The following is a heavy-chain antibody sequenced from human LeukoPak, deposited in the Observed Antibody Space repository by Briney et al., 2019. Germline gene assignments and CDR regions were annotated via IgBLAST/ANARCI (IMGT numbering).Heavy chain of an antibody. Sequence: GGSLRLSCATSGFTFSSYWMSWVRQAPGKGLEWVSSIDSSGGYMFYADSVKGRFIISRDNAKDSLYLQMNSLRVEDTAVYYCLRGDRRDYWGQGTLVTVPS. J-gene: IGHJ4*02. CDR2: IDSSGGYM. V-gene: IGHV3-21*06. CDR3: LRGDRRDY. CDR1: GFTFSSYW.